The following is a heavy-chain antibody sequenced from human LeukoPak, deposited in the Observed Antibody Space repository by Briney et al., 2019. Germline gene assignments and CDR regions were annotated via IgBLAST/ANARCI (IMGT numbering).Heavy chain of an antibody. CDR3: ARCCYECWSGYYYFDY. CDR2: TTRGT. V-gene: IGHV4-59*10. D-gene: IGHD3-3*01. Sequence: TTRGTNYNPSHKRRVTMSVNTYKNQCYLKRSSVTAADTAVYYCARCCYECWSGYYYFDYWGQGTLVTVSS. J-gene: IGHJ4*02.